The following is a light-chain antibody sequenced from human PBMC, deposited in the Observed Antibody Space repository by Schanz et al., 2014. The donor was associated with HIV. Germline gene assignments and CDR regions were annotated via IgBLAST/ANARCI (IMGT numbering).Light chain of an antibody. CDR2: AVS. V-gene: IGLV2-14*03. CDR1: SSDIGTYNY. CDR3: SSHTRRNTLDV. Sequence: QSALTQKEEGDGSPGQSITISCTGTSSDIGTYNYVSWYQQHPGKAPKLMIYAVSVRPSGVSNRFSGSNSCTPASLTISGLQAEDEADYYCSSHTRRNTLDVFGTGTKLTVL. J-gene: IGLJ1*01.